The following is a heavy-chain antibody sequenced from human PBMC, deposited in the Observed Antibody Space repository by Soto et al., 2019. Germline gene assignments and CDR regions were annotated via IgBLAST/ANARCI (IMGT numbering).Heavy chain of an antibody. CDR2: IYYSGST. CDR3: ASQPSLAARPFY. D-gene: IGHD6-6*01. Sequence: SETLSLTCTVSGGSISSYYWSWIRQPPGKGLEWIGSIYYSGSTNYNPSLKSRVTISVDTSKNQFSLKLSSVTAADTAVYYCASQPSLAARPFYWGQGTLVTVSS. CDR1: GGSISSYY. V-gene: IGHV4-59*05. J-gene: IGHJ4*02.